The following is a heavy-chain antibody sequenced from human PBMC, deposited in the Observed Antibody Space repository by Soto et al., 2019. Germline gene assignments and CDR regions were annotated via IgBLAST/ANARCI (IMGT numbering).Heavy chain of an antibody. V-gene: IGHV4-34*01. D-gene: IGHD2-2*01. CDR3: ARRAHGRSSSYSFDY. CDR1: GGSFSGYY. Sequence: QVQLQQWGAGLLKPSETLSLTCAVYGGSFSGYYWSWIRKPPGKGLEWIGQINHSGSTNYKPSLESRLIISEATSKKQTSRKLTSVTAAETAVYYCARRAHGRSSSYSFDYWGQGTLVTVSS. J-gene: IGHJ4*02. CDR2: INHSGST.